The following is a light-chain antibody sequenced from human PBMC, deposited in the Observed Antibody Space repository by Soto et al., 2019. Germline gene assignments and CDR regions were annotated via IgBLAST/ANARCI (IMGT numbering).Light chain of an antibody. CDR1: QSIDNW. J-gene: IGKJ2*01. CDR2: EAS. CDR3: QQYDSYSKT. Sequence: DIQMTQSPSTLSASVGDRVTITCRASQSIDNWLAWYQQKPGKAPKLLIHEASSLESGVPSRFSGSGYGTEFTLTISSLQPDDFATYYCQQYDSYSKTFGQGTQLEIK. V-gene: IGKV1-5*03.